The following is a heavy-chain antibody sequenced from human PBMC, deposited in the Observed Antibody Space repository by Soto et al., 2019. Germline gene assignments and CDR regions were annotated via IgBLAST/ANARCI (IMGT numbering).Heavy chain of an antibody. CDR2: TRNKANSYTT. Sequence: PGGSLRLSCAASGFTFSDHYMDWVRQAPGKGLEWVGRTRNKANSYTTEYAASVKGRFTISRDDSKNSLYLQMNSLKTEDTAVYYCARDRAHSGIAVAGTDFDYWGQGTLVTVSS. J-gene: IGHJ4*02. CDR3: ARDRAHSGIAVAGTDFDY. V-gene: IGHV3-72*01. CDR1: GFTFSDHY. D-gene: IGHD6-19*01.